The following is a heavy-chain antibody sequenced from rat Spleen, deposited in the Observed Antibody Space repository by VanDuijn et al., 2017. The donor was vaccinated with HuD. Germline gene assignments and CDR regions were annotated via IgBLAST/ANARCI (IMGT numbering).Heavy chain of an antibody. CDR2: ISYDGSST. CDR3: VRQWDY. Sequence: EVQLVESGGGLVQPGRSLKLSCAASGFTFINYGMAWVRQAPTRGLEWVAAISYDGSSTYYRDSVKGRFTISRDKAKSTLYLQMDSLRSEDTATYYCVRQWDYWGQGVMVTVSS. J-gene: IGHJ2*01. V-gene: IGHV5-29*01. CDR1: GFTFINYG.